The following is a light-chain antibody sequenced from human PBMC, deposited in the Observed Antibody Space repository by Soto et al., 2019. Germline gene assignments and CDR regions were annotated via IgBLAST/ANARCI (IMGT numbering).Light chain of an antibody. J-gene: IGKJ1*01. CDR2: DVS. CDR3: QQYHRYST. CDR1: QSINAW. V-gene: IGKV1-5*01. Sequence: DIPMTQSPSTLSASVGDRVTITCRASQSINAWLAWYQQKPGKAPKLLIYDVSTLDSGVPSRFSGSASGTEFTLTISSLESDDFATYYCQQYHRYSTLGQGTRVDIK.